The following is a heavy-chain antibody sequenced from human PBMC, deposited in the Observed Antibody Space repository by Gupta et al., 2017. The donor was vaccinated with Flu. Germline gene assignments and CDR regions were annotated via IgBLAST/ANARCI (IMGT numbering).Heavy chain of an antibody. CDR2: INAGNGNT. J-gene: IGHJ5*02. V-gene: IGHV1-3*01. CDR3: ARDLSRYCSSTSCYAGGNWFDP. Sequence: WMGWINAGNGNTKYSQKFQGRVTITRDTSASTAYMELSSLRSEDTAVYYCARDLSRYCSSTSCYAGGNWFDPWGQGTLVTVSS. D-gene: IGHD2-2*01.